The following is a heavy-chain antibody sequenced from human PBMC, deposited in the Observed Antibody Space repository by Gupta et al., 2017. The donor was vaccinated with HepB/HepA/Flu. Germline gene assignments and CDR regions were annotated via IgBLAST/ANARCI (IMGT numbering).Heavy chain of an antibody. CDR3: SRDTFGPYDY. D-gene: IGHD2/OR15-2a*01. V-gene: IGHV3-74*01. J-gene: IGHJ4*02. CDR2: MNQHGSVI. Sequence: EVQLAESGGGLVQPGGSLRLSCAASGFTVSSYWMHWVRQAPGKGLVWVSHMNQHGSVINYADSVKGRFTISRDNTKNALYLQMNSLRAEDTAIYFCSRDTFGPYDYWGQGTLVTVSS. CDR1: GFTVSSYW.